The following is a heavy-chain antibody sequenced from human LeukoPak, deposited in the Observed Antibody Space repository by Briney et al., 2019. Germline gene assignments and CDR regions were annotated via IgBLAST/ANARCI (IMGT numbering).Heavy chain of an antibody. J-gene: IGHJ4*02. V-gene: IGHV4-30-4*01. CDR1: GGSISSGDYY. Sequence: SETLSLTCTVSGGSISSGDYYWSWIRQPPGKGLEWIGYIYYSGSTYYNPSLKSRVTISVDTSKNQFSLKLSSVTAADTAVYYCARDRLGSQLSYFDYWGQGTLVTVSS. D-gene: IGHD4-17*01. CDR3: ARDRLGSQLSYFDY. CDR2: IYYSGST.